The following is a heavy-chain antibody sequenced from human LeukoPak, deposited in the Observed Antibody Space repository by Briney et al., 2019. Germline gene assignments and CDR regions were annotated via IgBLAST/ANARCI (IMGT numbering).Heavy chain of an antibody. CDR3: AEDVVVVVAAKPGI. J-gene: IGHJ4*02. CDR1: GFTFSSYA. Sequence: PGGSLRLSCAASGFTFSSYAMSWVRQAPGKGLEWVSSISGSGGSTYYADSVKGRFTISRDNSKNTVHLQMNSLRAEDTAVYYCAEDVVVVVAAKPGIWGQGTLVTVSS. D-gene: IGHD2-15*01. V-gene: IGHV3-23*01. CDR2: ISGSGGST.